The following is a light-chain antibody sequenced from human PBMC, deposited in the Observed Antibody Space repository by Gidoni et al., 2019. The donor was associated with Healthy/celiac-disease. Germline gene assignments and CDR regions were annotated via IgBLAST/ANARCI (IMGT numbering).Light chain of an antibody. Sequence: SELTQDPAVSVALGQTVRITCQGDSLRSYYASWYQQKPGQATVLVIYGKNNRPSGIPDRFSGSSSGNTASLTITGAQAEDEADYYCNSRDSSGNLWVFGGGTKLTVL. J-gene: IGLJ3*02. CDR2: GKN. CDR1: SLRSYY. V-gene: IGLV3-19*01. CDR3: NSRDSSGNLWV.